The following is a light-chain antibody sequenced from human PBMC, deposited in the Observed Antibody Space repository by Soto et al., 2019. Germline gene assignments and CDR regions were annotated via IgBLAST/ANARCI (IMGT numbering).Light chain of an antibody. J-gene: IGKJ1*01. Sequence: EIVMTQSPATLSVSPGERATLSCRASQSVSSNLAWYQQKPGQAPRLLIYGASTRATGIPARFSGSGSGTVFTLTFSSMQSEDFAVYYCQQYNNWPPLTFGQGTKVEFK. V-gene: IGKV3-15*01. CDR3: QQYNNWPPLT. CDR2: GAS. CDR1: QSVSSN.